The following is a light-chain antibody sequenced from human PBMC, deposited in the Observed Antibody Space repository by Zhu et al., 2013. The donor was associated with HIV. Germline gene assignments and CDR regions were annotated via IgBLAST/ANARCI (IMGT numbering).Light chain of an antibody. CDR1: QSVGSTF. CDR2: GAS. CDR3: LQSNSFPLT. J-gene: IGKJ4*01. V-gene: IGKV3-20*01. Sequence: DIVLTQSPGTLSLSPGERATLSCRASQSVGSTFLAWYQQKPGQAPRLLIYGASSRATGVPDRFSGSGSGTDFTLTISRLQPEDFATYYCLQSNSFPLTFGGGTKVEIK.